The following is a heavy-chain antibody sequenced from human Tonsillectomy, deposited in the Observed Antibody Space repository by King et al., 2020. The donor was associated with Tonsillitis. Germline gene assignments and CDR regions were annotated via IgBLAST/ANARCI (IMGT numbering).Heavy chain of an antibody. CDR3: ARHDRDGYNWDAFDI. J-gene: IGHJ3*02. Sequence: QLVQSGAEAKKPGESLKISCQGSGYNFSNYWIGWVRQMPGKGLESMGIIYPGDSETRYSPSFQGLVTISADESINIAYLQWSSLKASDSAMYYCARHDRDGYNWDAFDIWGHGTLVTVSS. D-gene: IGHD5-24*01. CDR2: IYPGDSET. CDR1: GYNFSNYW. V-gene: IGHV5-51*01.